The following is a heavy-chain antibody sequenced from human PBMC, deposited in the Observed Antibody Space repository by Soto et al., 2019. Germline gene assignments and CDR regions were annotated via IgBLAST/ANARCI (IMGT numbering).Heavy chain of an antibody. Sequence: PGGSLRLSCAASGFTFSSYWMSWVRQAPGKGLEWVANIKEDGSEKYYVDSVKGRFTISRDNAKNSLYLQMNSLRAEDTAVYYCARDRGGSSSWFHFDYWGQGTLVTVSS. J-gene: IGHJ4*02. V-gene: IGHV3-7*01. CDR2: IKEDGSEK. D-gene: IGHD6-13*01. CDR3: ARDRGGSSSWFHFDY. CDR1: GFTFSSYW.